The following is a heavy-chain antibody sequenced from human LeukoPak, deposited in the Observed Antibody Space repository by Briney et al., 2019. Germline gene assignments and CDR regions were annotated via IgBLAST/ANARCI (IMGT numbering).Heavy chain of an antibody. D-gene: IGHD3-10*01. J-gene: IGHJ4*02. Sequence: GASVKVSCKASGGTFSSYAISWVRQAPGQGLEWMGGIIPIFGTANYAQKFQGRVTITADESTSTAYMELRSLRSDDTAVYYCARDTMVRGVMGFDYWGQGTLVTVSS. V-gene: IGHV1-69*13. CDR3: ARDTMVRGVMGFDY. CDR1: GGTFSSYA. CDR2: IIPIFGTA.